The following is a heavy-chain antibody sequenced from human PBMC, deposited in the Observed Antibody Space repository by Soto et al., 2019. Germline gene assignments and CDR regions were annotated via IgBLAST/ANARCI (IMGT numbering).Heavy chain of an antibody. V-gene: IGHV1-18*04. D-gene: IGHD2-2*01. Sequence: ASVKVSCKASGYTFTGYYMHWVRQAPGQGLERMGWISAYNGNTNYAQKLQGRVTMTTDTSTSTAYMELRSLRSDDTAVYYCARPLVGYCISTSCYALDAFDIWGQGTMVTVSS. CDR3: ARPLVGYCISTSCYALDAFDI. CDR1: GYTFTGYY. CDR2: ISAYNGNT. J-gene: IGHJ3*02.